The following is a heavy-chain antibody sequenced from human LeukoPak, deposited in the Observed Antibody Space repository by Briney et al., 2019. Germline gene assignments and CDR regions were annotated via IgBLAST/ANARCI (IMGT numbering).Heavy chain of an antibody. CDR2: IYSGGST. Sequence: GGSLRLSCAASGFTVSSNYMSWVRQAPGKGLEWVSVIYSGGSTYYADSVKGRFTISRDNSKNTLYLQMNSLRAEDTAVYYCTRGFPGDIGYYFDYWGQGSLVTVSS. V-gene: IGHV3-66*01. CDR1: GFTVSSNY. D-gene: IGHD2/OR15-2a*01. J-gene: IGHJ4*02. CDR3: TRGFPGDIGYYFDY.